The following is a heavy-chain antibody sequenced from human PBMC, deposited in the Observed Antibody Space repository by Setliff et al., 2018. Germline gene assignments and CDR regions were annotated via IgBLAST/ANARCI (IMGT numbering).Heavy chain of an antibody. D-gene: IGHD6-6*01. V-gene: IGHV1-69*13. CDR3: VREGVDRRSSTDYRYYMDV. CDR2: IIPMFGTT. J-gene: IGHJ6*03. Sequence: WASVKVSCKASGGTFSSYAIDWVRQAPGHGLEWMGGIIPMFGTTNYAQRFRGRVTITADESTSTAFMQLSSLRSEDTAVYYCVREGVDRRSSTDYRYYMDVWGKGTTVTVSS. CDR1: GGTFSSYA.